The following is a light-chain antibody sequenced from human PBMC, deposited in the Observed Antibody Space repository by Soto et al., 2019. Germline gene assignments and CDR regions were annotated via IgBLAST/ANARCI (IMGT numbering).Light chain of an antibody. Sequence: QSVLTQPASVSGSPGQSITISCTGTSSDVGGYNYVSWYQQHPGKAPKLMIYEVSNRPSGVSNRFSGSKSGNTASLTISGLQAEAEADYYCGTWDRSLSVYVFGFGTKLTVL. J-gene: IGLJ1*01. V-gene: IGLV2-14*01. CDR2: EVS. CDR3: GTWDRSLSVYV. CDR1: SSDVGGYNY.